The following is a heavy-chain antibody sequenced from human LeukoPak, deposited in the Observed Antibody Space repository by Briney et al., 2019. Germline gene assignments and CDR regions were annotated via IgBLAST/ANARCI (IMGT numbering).Heavy chain of an antibody. V-gene: IGHV3-74*01. Sequence: GGSLRLSCAASGFTFSSYWMHWVRQAPGKGLVWVSRINSDGSTINYADYVKGRFTISRDNAKNTLYLQMDSLRAEDTAVYYCTRETVVVATASLGYWGLGTLVTVSS. J-gene: IGHJ4*02. CDR3: TRETVVVATASLGY. CDR1: GFTFSSYW. D-gene: IGHD2-2*01. CDR2: INSDGSTI.